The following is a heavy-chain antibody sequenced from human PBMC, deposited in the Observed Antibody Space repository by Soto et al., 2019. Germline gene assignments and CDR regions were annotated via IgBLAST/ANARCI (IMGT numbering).Heavy chain of an antibody. Sequence: ASVKVSCKASGYTFTSYAVHWVRQAPGQRLEWMGWINAGNGNTKYSQKFQGRVTITRDTSASTAYMELSSLRSEDTAVYYCARDQEYYGSGSYYGGMDVRGQRATVTVSS. CDR2: INAGNGNT. CDR1: GYTFTSYA. V-gene: IGHV1-3*01. D-gene: IGHD3-10*01. J-gene: IGHJ6*02. CDR3: ARDQEYYGSGSYYGGMDV.